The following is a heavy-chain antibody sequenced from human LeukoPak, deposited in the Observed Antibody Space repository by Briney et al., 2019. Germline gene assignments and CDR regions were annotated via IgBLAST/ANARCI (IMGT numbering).Heavy chain of an antibody. J-gene: IGHJ4*02. CDR3: ATAVSSPNSSGYYFDY. Sequence: ASVKVSCKVSGYTLTELSMHWVRQAPGKGLEWMGGFDPEDGETIYAQKFQGRVTMTEDTSTDTAYMELSSLKSEDTAVYYCATAVSSPNSSGYYFDYWGQGTLVTVSS. CDR2: FDPEDGET. V-gene: IGHV1-24*01. D-gene: IGHD3-22*01. CDR1: GYTLTELS.